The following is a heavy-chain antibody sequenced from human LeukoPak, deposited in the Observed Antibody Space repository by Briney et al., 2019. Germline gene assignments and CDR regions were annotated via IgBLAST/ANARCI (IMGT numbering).Heavy chain of an antibody. V-gene: IGHV1-18*01. J-gene: IGHJ6*02. CDR2: ISAYNGNT. D-gene: IGHD6-13*01. Sequence: ASVKVSRKASGYTFTSYGISWVRQAPGQGLEWMGWISAYNGNTNYAQKLQGRVTMTTDTSTSTAYMELRSLRSDDTAVYYCARGPPEYSSSWYLHHYYYGTDVWGQGTTVTVSS. CDR3: ARGPPEYSSSWYLHHYYYGTDV. CDR1: GYTFTSYG.